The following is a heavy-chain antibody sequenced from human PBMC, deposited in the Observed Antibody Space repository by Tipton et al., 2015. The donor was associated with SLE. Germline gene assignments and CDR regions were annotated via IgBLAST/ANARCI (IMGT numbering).Heavy chain of an antibody. V-gene: IGHV5-51*01. CDR1: GYSFTSYW. D-gene: IGHD5-18*01. CDR2: IYPGDSYT. CDR3: ARLVKQQLLGYYYYYMDV. Sequence: QLVQSGAEVKKPGESLKISCKGSGYSFTSYWIGWVRQMPGKGLEWMGIIYPGDSYTNYSPSFQGHVTISADKSISTAYLQWSSLKASDTAMYYCARLVKQQLLGYYYYYMDVWGKGTTVTVSS. J-gene: IGHJ6*03.